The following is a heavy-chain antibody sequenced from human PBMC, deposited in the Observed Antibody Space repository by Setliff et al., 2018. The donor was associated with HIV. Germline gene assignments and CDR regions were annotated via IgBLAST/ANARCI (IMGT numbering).Heavy chain of an antibody. J-gene: IGHJ4*02. Sequence: SETLSLTCTVSGGSISSFTHHWGVIRQPPGKGLEWIGSIYYSGSTQYNPSLKSRVTMSVDTSKDQFFLRLNSVTAADTAVYYCATVDGTRYLDYWGQGKLVTVSS. CDR1: GGSISSFTHH. CDR3: ATVDGTRYLDY. V-gene: IGHV4-39*01. CDR2: IYYSGST. D-gene: IGHD1-1*01.